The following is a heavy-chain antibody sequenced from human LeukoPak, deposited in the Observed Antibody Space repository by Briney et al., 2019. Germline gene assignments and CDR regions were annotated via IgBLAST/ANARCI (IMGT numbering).Heavy chain of an antibody. CDR2: ISAYNGNT. J-gene: IGHJ4*02. CDR3: ARPADFWSGYYGNLYFDY. CDR1: GYTFTGYY. V-gene: IGHV1-18*04. D-gene: IGHD3-3*01. Sequence: ASVKVSCKASGYTFTGYYMHWVRQAPGQGLEWMGWISAYNGNTNYAQKLQGRVTMTTDTSTSTAYMELRSLRSDDTAVYYCARPADFWSGYYGNLYFDYWGQGTLVTVSS.